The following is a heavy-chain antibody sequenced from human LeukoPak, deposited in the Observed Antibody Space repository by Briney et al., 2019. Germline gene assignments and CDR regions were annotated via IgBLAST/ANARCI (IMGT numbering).Heavy chain of an antibody. CDR2: INHSGST. Sequence: SETLSLTCAVYGGSFSGYYWSWIRQPPGKGLEWIGEINHSGSTNYNPSLKSRATISVDTSKNQFSLKLSSVTAADTAVYYCAREDSSGYYYRWFDPWGQGTLVTVSS. D-gene: IGHD3-22*01. V-gene: IGHV4-34*01. J-gene: IGHJ5*02. CDR3: AREDSSGYYYRWFDP. CDR1: GGSFSGYY.